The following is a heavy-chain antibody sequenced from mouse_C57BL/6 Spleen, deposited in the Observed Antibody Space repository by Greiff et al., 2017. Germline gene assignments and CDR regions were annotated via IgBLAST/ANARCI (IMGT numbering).Heavy chain of an antibody. CDR1: GFTFSSYG. CDR3: ARIIYYCGTDAMDY. CDR2: ISSGGSYT. Sequence: EVKLMESGGDLVKPGGSLKLSCAASGFTFSSYGMSWVRQTPDKRLEWVATISSGGSYTYYPDSVKGRFTISRDNAKNTLYLQMSSLKSEDTAMYYCARIIYYCGTDAMDYWGQGTSVTVSS. D-gene: IGHD1-1*02. J-gene: IGHJ4*01. V-gene: IGHV5-6*01.